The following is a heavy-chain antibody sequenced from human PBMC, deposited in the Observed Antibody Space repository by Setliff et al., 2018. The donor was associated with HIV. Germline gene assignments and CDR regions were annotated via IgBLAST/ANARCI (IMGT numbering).Heavy chain of an antibody. CDR1: GGSISSRSYF. CDR2: IYTSGSP. CDR3: ARWVYNSAWCLDY. D-gene: IGHD6-19*01. V-gene: IGHV4-61*09. J-gene: IGHJ4*02. Sequence: SETLSLTCTVSGGSISSRSYFWAWIRQPAGKGLEWIGHIYTSGSPHYKSSLTSRLTISLDTSRNQFSLKLTSVTAADAATYYCARWVYNSAWCLDYWSQGALVTVSS.